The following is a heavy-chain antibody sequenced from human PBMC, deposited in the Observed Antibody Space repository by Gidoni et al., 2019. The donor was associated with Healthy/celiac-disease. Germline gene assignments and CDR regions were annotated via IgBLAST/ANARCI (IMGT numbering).Heavy chain of an antibody. CDR3: AKDVYYDFWSGFRTFPYGMDV. CDR1: GFTFSSYG. J-gene: IGHJ6*02. V-gene: IGHV3-30*02. CDR2: IRYDGSNK. D-gene: IGHD3-3*01. Sequence: QVQLVESGGGVVQPGGSMRLSCAASGFTFSSYGIPWVRQAPGKGLEWVAFIRYDGSNKYYADSVKGRFTISRDNSKNTLYLQMNSLRAEDTAVYYCAKDVYYDFWSGFRTFPYGMDVWGQGTTVTVSS.